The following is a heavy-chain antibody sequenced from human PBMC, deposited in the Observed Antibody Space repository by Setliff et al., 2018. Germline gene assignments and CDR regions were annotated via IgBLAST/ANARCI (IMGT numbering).Heavy chain of an antibody. D-gene: IGHD2-21*01. CDR2: IYTSGST. CDR3: AREGVGIVRRGYFDL. CDR1: GGSISSGSYY. J-gene: IGHJ2*01. V-gene: IGHV4-61*09. Sequence: SETLSLTCTVSGGSISSGSYYWSWIRQPAGKGLEWIGHIYTSGSTNYNSSLKSRVTISVDTSKNQFSLKLSSVTAADTAVYYCAREGVGIVRRGYFDLWGRGTLVTVS.